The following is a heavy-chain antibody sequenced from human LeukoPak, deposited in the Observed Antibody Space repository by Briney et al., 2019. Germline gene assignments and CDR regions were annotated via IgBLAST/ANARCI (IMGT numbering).Heavy chain of an antibody. Sequence: SETLSLTCTVSGFSISSGYYWGWIRQPPGKGLEWIGDIYHSGSAYYNPSLKSRVTLSVDTSKNQFSLNLTPVTAADTAVYYCARDRGYYDTSGYYGDAFDIWGQGTKVTVSS. CDR3: ARDRGYYDTSGYYGDAFDI. V-gene: IGHV4-38-2*02. J-gene: IGHJ3*02. CDR2: IYHSGSA. D-gene: IGHD3-22*01. CDR1: GFSISSGYY.